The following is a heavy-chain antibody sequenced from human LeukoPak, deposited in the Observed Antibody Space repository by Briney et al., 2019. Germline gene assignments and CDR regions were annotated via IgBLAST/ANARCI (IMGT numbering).Heavy chain of an antibody. J-gene: IGHJ6*03. CDR3: AKGPSSGYYMDV. V-gene: IGHV3-23*01. Sequence: GGSLRLSCAASGFTFSSYAMSWVRQAPGKGLEWVSAISGSGGSTHYADSVKGRFTISRDNSKNTLYLQMNSLRAEDTAVYYCAKGPSSGYYMDVWGKGTTVTVSS. CDR1: GFTFSSYA. CDR2: ISGSGGST. D-gene: IGHD3-10*01.